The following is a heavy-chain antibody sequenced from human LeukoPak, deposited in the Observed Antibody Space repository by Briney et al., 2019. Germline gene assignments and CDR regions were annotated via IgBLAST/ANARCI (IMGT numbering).Heavy chain of an antibody. CDR1: GYTFRSYD. V-gene: IGHV1-18*01. CDR2: ISPNNGNT. Sequence: ASVKVSCKASGYTFRSYDITWVRQAPGQGRTWMGWISPNNGNTNYAQKFQGRVTMATDTPTSTAYLEMRSLRSDDTAVYYCARDRDSSGWHVADYWGQGTLVTVSS. J-gene: IGHJ4*02. CDR3: ARDRDSSGWHVADY. D-gene: IGHD6-19*01.